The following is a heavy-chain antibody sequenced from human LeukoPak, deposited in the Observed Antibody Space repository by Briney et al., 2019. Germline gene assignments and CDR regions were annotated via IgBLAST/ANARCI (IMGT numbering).Heavy chain of an antibody. V-gene: IGHV3-21*01. CDR1: GFTFSSYS. Sequence: GGSLRLSCAASGFTFSSYSMNWVRQAPGKGLEWVSSISSSSSYIYYADSVKGRFTISRDNAKNSLYLQMNSLRAEDTAVYYCARDPGTLYSGSYLGLFYFDYWGQGTLVTVSS. CDR3: ARDPGTLYSGSYLGLFYFDY. J-gene: IGHJ4*02. D-gene: IGHD1-26*01. CDR2: ISSSSSYI.